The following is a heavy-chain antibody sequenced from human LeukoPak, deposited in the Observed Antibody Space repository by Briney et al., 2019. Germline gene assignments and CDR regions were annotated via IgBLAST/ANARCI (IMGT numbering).Heavy chain of an antibody. V-gene: IGHV3-74*01. Sequence: GGSLRLSCAASGFTLSNYWIHWVRHVPGKGLVWVSRINSDGRRTTYADSVKGRFTISRDNAKNTLYLQMNSLRAEDTAVYYCARGLAVAGYYYYGMDVWGQGTTVTVSS. D-gene: IGHD6-19*01. CDR3: ARGLAVAGYYYYGMDV. CDR2: INSDGRRT. CDR1: GFTLSNYW. J-gene: IGHJ6*02.